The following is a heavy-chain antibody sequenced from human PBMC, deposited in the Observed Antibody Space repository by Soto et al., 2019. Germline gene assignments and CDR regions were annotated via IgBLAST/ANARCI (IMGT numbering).Heavy chain of an antibody. J-gene: IGHJ4*02. V-gene: IGHV3-66*01. CDR1: GFTVGSNY. CDR3: ARSWAVAGSYDY. Sequence: EVQLVESGGGLVQPGGSLRLSCAASGFTVGSNYMNWVRQAPGKGLEWVSVIYSGGSTYYADSVKGRFTISRDNSKTTLYLQMTSLRAEDTDVYYCARSWAVAGSYDYWGQGTLVTVSS. CDR2: IYSGGST. D-gene: IGHD6-19*01.